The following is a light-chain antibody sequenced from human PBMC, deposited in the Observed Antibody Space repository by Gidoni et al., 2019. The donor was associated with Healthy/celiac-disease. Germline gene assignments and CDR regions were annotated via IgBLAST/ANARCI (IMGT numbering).Light chain of an antibody. CDR3: QQSYSTLART. CDR1: QSISSY. V-gene: IGKV1-39*01. CDR2: AAS. Sequence: DIQMTQSPSSLSASVGDRVTITCRASQSISSYLNWYQQKPGKAPKLLIYAASSLQSGGPSRFSGSGSGTDVTLTISSLQPEDFAAYYCQQSYSTLARTFGEGTKVEIK. J-gene: IGKJ4*01.